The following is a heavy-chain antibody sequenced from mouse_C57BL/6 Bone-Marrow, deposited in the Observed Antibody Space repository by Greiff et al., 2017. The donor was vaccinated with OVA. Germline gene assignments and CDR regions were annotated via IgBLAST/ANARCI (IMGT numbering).Heavy chain of an antibody. CDR1: GFTFSDYY. CDR3: ARGGNNPWYFDD. D-gene: IGHD2-1*01. V-gene: IGHV5-16*01. J-gene: IGHJ1*03. Sequence: EVMLVESEGGLVQPGSSMKLSCTASGFTFSDYYMAWVRQVPEKGLEWVATISYDGSSTYYLDSLKSRFIISRDNAKNILYLQMSSLKSEDTATYDCARGGNNPWYFDDWGTGTTVTVSS. CDR2: ISYDGSST.